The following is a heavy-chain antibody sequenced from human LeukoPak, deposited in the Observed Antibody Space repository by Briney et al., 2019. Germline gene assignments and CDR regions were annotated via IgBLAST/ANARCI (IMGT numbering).Heavy chain of an antibody. Sequence: PGGSLRLSCAASGFTVRSNYMTWVRQAPGKGLEWVSVLYSGGSTYCADSVKGRFTISRDNSKNTLYLQMNSLRADDTAVYYCASRRSGDFYFQYWGQGTLVTVSS. CDR3: ASRRSGDFYFQY. J-gene: IGHJ1*01. CDR2: LYSGGST. D-gene: IGHD4-17*01. V-gene: IGHV3-53*01. CDR1: GFTVRSNY.